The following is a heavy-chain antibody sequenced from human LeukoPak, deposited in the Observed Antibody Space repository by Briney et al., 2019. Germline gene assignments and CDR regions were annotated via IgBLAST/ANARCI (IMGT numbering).Heavy chain of an antibody. V-gene: IGHV1-8*03. CDR2: MNPNSGNT. CDR1: GYTFTSYA. Sequence: ASVKVSCKASGYTFTSYAMNWVRQAPGQGLEWMGWMNPNSGNTGYAQKFQGRVTITRNTSISTAYMELSSLRSEDTAVYYCARSIAVAYDYWGQGTLVTVSS. J-gene: IGHJ4*02. CDR3: ARSIAVAYDY. D-gene: IGHD6-19*01.